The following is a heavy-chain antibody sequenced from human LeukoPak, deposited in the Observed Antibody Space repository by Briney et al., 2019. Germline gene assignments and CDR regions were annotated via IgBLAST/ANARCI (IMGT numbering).Heavy chain of an antibody. CDR2: INHSGST. CDR3: ARGLETTIDY. CDR1: GGSFSGYY. V-gene: IGHV4-34*01. J-gene: IGHJ4*02. D-gene: IGHD4-11*01. Sequence: PSETRSLTCAVYGGSFSGYYWSWIRQPPGKGLEWIGEINHSGSTNYNPSLKSRVTISVDTSKNQFSLKLSSVTAADTAVYYCARGLETTIDYWGQGTLVTVSS.